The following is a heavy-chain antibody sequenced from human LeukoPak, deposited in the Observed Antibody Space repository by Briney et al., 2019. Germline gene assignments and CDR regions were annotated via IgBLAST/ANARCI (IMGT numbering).Heavy chain of an antibody. CDR1: GFTVSSNY. CDR2: INSDGSST. V-gene: IGHV3-74*01. J-gene: IGHJ4*02. CDR3: AKDDYYDTSGYRD. Sequence: GGSLRLSCAASGFTVSSNYMSWVHQAPGKGLVWVSRINSDGSSTTYADSVMGRFTISRDNATNTLYLQMNSLRAEDTAVYYCAKDDYYDTSGYRDWGQGTLVTVSS. D-gene: IGHD3-22*01.